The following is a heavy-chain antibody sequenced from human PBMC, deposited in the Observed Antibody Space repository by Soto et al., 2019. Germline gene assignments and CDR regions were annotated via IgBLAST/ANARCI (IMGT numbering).Heavy chain of an antibody. V-gene: IGHV4-59*08. D-gene: IGHD5-12*01. CDR1: GGSISSYY. Sequence: SETLSLTCTVSGGSISSYYWSWIRRPPGKGLEWIGYIYYSESTNYNPSIKSRITISEDTSKNQISLKLSTVTAADTAVYYCARLIYSGYDAGVDYWGQGTLVTVSS. CDR2: IYYSEST. CDR3: ARLIYSGYDAGVDY. J-gene: IGHJ4*02.